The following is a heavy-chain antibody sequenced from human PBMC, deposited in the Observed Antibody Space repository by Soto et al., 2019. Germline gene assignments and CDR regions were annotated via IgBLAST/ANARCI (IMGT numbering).Heavy chain of an antibody. V-gene: IGHV1-18*01. J-gene: IGHJ6*03. CDR2: ISAYNGNT. D-gene: IGHD3-3*01. CDR1: GYTFTSYG. Sequence: QVQLVQSGAEVKKPGASVKVSCKASGYTFTSYGISWVRQAPGQGLEWMGWISAYNGNTNYAQKLQGRVTMTTDTSTSTAYMELRSLRSDDTAVYYCAISTYYDFGSGYFGGGVVDYYYMDVWGKGTTVTVSS. CDR3: AISTYYDFGSGYFGGGVVDYYYMDV.